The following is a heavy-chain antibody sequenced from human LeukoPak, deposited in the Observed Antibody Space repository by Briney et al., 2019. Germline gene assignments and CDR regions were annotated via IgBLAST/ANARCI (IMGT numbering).Heavy chain of an antibody. CDR3: ARAPMVRGVEHLFDP. CDR1: GFIFSDYY. J-gene: IGHJ5*02. V-gene: IGHV3-11*04. CDR2: ISSGGSTI. Sequence: GGSLRLSCAASGFIFSDYYMSWIRQAPGKGLEWLSFISSGGSTIYYADSVKGRFTISRDNAQNSLYLQMNSLRAEDTAVYYCARAPMVRGVEHLFDPWGRGTLVTVSS. D-gene: IGHD3-10*01.